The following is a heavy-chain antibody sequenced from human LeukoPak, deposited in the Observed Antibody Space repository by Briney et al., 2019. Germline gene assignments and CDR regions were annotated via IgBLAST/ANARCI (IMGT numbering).Heavy chain of an antibody. CDR3: ARHRYYDSSGYPDY. Sequence: GESLKISCKASGYSFASYWIGWVRQMSGKGLEWMAIIHPNDASTIYSPSFQGQVTISADKSISTAYLQWSSLKASDTAMYYCARHRYYDSSGYPDYWGQGTLVTVSS. CDR1: GYSFASYW. V-gene: IGHV5-51*01. J-gene: IGHJ4*02. D-gene: IGHD3-22*01. CDR2: IHPNDAST.